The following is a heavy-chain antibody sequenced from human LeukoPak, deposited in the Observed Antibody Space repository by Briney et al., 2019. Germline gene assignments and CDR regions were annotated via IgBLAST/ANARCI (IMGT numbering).Heavy chain of an antibody. J-gene: IGHJ4*02. CDR2: IYYSGST. V-gene: IGHV4-30-4*08. D-gene: IGHD6-19*01. CDR1: GGSISSGDYY. CDR3: ARDQWLFPDY. Sequence: SETLSLTCTVSGGSISSGDYYWSWIRQPPGKGLEWIGYIYYSGSTYYNPSLRSRVTISVDTSKNQFSLKLSSVTAADTAVYYCARDQWLFPDYWGQGTLVTVSS.